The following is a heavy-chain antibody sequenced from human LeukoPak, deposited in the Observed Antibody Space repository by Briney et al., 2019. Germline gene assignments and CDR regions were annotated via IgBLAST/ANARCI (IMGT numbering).Heavy chain of an antibody. Sequence: GGSLRLSCASSGFAFERHTMHWVRQVSGKGLEWVSLISWGGGRTVYADFVKGRFAISRDNSKNSLYLQMNSLTTEDTAFYYCAKETQFYYDTGASYYFDHWGQGALVTVSS. D-gene: IGHD3-22*01. V-gene: IGHV3-43*01. CDR1: GFAFERHT. J-gene: IGHJ4*02. CDR3: AKETQFYYDTGASYYFDH. CDR2: ISWGGGRT.